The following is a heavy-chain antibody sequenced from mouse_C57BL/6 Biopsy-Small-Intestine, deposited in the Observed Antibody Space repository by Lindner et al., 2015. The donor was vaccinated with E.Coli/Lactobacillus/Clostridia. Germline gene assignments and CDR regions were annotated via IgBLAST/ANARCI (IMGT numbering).Heavy chain of an antibody. CDR3: VRGDDYDVYFDY. V-gene: IGHV10-1*01. Sequence: VQLQESGGGLVQPKGSLKLSCAASGFSFNTYAMHWVRQAPGKGLEWVARIRSKSNNYATYYADSVKDRFTISRDDSESMLYLQMNNLKTEDTAMYYCVRGDDYDVYFDYWGQGTALTVSS. CDR1: GFSFNTYA. D-gene: IGHD2-4*01. CDR2: IRSKSNNYAT. J-gene: IGHJ2*01.